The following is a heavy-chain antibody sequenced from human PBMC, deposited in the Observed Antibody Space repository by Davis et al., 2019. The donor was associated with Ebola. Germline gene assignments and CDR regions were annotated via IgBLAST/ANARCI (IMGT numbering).Heavy chain of an antibody. J-gene: IGHJ4*02. D-gene: IGHD2-15*01. CDR3: ARGYCSGGSCYSSDY. Sequence: KFQGRVTMTRDTSTSTVYMELSSLRSEDTAVYYCARGYCSGGSCYSSDYWGQGTLVTVSS. V-gene: IGHV1-46*01.